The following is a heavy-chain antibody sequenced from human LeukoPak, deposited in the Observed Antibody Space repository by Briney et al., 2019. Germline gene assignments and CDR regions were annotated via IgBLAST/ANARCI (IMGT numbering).Heavy chain of an antibody. CDR1: GFTFSSYG. D-gene: IGHD4-17*01. V-gene: IGHV3-33*01. J-gene: IGHJ3*02. CDR3: ARNQDYGVYNSVGAFDI. CDR2: IWYDGSNK. Sequence: GGSLRLSCAASGFTFSSYGMHWVRQAPGKGLEWVAVIWYDGSNKYYADSVKGRFTVSRDNSKNTLYLQMYSLRAEDTAVYYCARNQDYGVYNSVGAFDIWGQGTMVTVSS.